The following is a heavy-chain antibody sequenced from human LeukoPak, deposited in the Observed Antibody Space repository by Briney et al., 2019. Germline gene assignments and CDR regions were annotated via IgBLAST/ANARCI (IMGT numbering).Heavy chain of an antibody. CDR2: ISSSGSTI. V-gene: IGHV3-48*03. CDR3: ASFCYGSRSYYNLVRDY. J-gene: IGHJ4*02. CDR1: GFTFSSYE. Sequence: PGGSLRLSCAASGFTFSSYEMNWVRQAPGKGLEWVSYISSSGSTIYYADSVRGRFTISRDNAKNSLYLQMNSLRAEDTAVYYCASFCYGSRSYYNLVRDYWGQGTLVTVSS. D-gene: IGHD3-10*01.